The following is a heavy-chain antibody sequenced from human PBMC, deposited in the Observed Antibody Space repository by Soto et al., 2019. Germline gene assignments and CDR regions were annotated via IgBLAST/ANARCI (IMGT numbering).Heavy chain of an antibody. V-gene: IGHV3-30*03. Sequence: GGSLRLFCAASGLTFSSYGMHWVRQAPGKGLEWVAVISYDGSNKYYADSVKGRFTISRDNSKNTLYLQMNSLRAEDTAVYYCARDYRGPLWFGELLYYYYYYGMDVWGQGTTVTVSS. CDR1: GLTFSSYG. D-gene: IGHD3-10*01. CDR3: ARDYRGPLWFGELLYYYYYYGMDV. CDR2: ISYDGSNK. J-gene: IGHJ6*02.